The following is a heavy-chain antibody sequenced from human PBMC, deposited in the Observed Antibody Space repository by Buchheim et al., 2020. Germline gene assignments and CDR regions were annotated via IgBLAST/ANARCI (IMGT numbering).Heavy chain of an antibody. CDR2: LSLGGSNS. V-gene: IGHV3-23*01. Sequence: EVQLLESGGGLVQPGGSLRLSCVVSGFTFSSYVMNWVRQVPGKGLEWVSSLSLGGSNSYYADSVKGRFTISRANSKNTLHLQMNSLRAEDTAIYYCAKATRTTVTYFDYWGQGTL. CDR3: AKATRTTVTYFDY. J-gene: IGHJ4*02. CDR1: GFTFSSYV. D-gene: IGHD4-17*01.